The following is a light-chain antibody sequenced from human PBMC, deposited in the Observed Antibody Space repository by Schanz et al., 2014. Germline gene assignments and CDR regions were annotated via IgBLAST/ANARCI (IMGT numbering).Light chain of an antibody. J-gene: IGLJ3*02. CDR1: SSDVGVYNY. CDR2: DVS. CDR3: SSYTSNHTPV. Sequence: QSALTQPASVSGSPGQSITISCTGTSSDVGVYNYVSWYQQHPGKAPKLMIYDVSNRPSGVSNRFSGSKSGNTASLTISGLQAEDEADYYCSSYTSNHTPVFGGGTKLTVL. V-gene: IGLV2-14*01.